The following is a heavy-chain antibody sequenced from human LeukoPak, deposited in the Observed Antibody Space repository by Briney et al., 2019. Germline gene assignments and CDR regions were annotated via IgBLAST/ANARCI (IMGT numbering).Heavy chain of an antibody. CDR1: GGSISSYY. D-gene: IGHD2-8*01. Sequence: PSETLSLTCTVSGGSISSYYWSWIRQPPGKGLEWIGYIYYSGSTNYNPSLKSRVTISVDTSKNQFSLKLSSVTAADTAVYYCARAKQERYCTNGVCYDYWGQGILVTVSS. V-gene: IGHV4-59*01. J-gene: IGHJ4*02. CDR2: IYYSGST. CDR3: ARAKQERYCTNGVCYDY.